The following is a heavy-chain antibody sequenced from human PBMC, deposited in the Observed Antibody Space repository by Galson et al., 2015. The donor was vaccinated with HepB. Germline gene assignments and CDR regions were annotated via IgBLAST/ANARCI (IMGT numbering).Heavy chain of an antibody. CDR3: ARHENGIAAAATMDV. Sequence: QSGAEVKKPGESLKISCKGSGYSFTSYWIGWVRQMPGKGLEWMGIIYPGDSDTRYSPSFQGQVTISADKSISTAYLQWSSLKASDTAMYYCARHENGIAAAATMDVWGQGTTVTVSS. D-gene: IGHD6-13*01. J-gene: IGHJ6*02. CDR2: IYPGDSDT. CDR1: GYSFTSYW. V-gene: IGHV5-51*01.